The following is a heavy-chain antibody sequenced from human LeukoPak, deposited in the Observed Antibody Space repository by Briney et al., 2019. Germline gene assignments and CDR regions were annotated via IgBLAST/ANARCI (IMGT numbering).Heavy chain of an antibody. CDR2: IIPILGIA. CDR3: ARDMDILTGYQQYYYYYGMDV. D-gene: IGHD3-9*01. J-gene: IGHJ6*02. V-gene: IGHV1-69*04. CDR1: GGTFSSYA. Sequence: ASVKVSCKASGGTFSSYAISWVRQAPGQGLEWMGRIIPILGIANYAQKFQGRGTITADKSTSTAYMELSSLRSEDTAVYYCARDMDILTGYQQYYYYYGMDVWGQGTTVTVSS.